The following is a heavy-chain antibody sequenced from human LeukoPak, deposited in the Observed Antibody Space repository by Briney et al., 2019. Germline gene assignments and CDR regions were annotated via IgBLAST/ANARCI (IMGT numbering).Heavy chain of an antibody. V-gene: IGHV3-66*01. CDR3: AVIGTYGSGSYSDY. D-gene: IGHD3-10*01. CDR2: IYSGGST. J-gene: IGHJ4*02. CDR1: GFTVSSSY. Sequence: GGSLRLSCAASGFTVSSSYMSWVRQAPGKGLEWVSVIYSGGSTYYADSVKGRFTISRDNSKNTLYLQMNSLRAEDTAVYYCAVIGTYGSGSYSDYWGQGTLVTVSS.